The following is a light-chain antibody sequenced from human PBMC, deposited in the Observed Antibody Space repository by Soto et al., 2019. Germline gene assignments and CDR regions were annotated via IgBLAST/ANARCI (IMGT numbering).Light chain of an antibody. J-gene: IGKJ2*01. CDR2: KAS. CDR3: QQYNGMST. Sequence: DIQMTQSPSTLSASVGDRVTITCRASQSISSWVAWYQPKPGKAPKLLLYKASSLESGVPSRFTGSGSWTEFTLTVSSLLPDDFATYYCQQYNGMSTFGQGTKLEIK. CDR1: QSISSW. V-gene: IGKV1-5*03.